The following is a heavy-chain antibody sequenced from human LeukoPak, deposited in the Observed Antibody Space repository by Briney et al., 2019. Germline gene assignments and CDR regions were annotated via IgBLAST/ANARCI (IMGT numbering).Heavy chain of an antibody. CDR1: GGSIDTYY. CDR3: AREAQYSNSWYLDY. J-gene: IGHJ4*02. V-gene: IGHV4-59*01. CDR2: INHSGNM. Sequence: ASETLSLTCTVSGGSIDTYYWTWIRQSPGKGLEWIAYINHSGNMIFNPSLRSRVTISVDTSKNQFSLKLSSVTAADTAVYYCAREAQYSNSWYLDYWGQGTLVTVSS. D-gene: IGHD6-13*01.